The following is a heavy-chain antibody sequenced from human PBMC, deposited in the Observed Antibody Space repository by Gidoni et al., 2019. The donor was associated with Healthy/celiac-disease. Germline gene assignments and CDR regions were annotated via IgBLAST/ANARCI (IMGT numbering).Heavy chain of an antibody. D-gene: IGHD2-2*01. CDR1: GFTFSSYS. J-gene: IGHJ6*02. CDR3: ARGDCSSTSCYEDYYYYGMDV. Sequence: EVQLVESGGGLVKPGGSLRLSCAASGFTFSSYSMNWVRQAPGKGLEWVSSISSSSSYIYYADSVKGRFTISRDNAKNSLYLQMNSLRAEDTAVYYCARGDCSSTSCYEDYYYYGMDVWGQGTTVTVSS. V-gene: IGHV3-21*01. CDR2: ISSSSSYI.